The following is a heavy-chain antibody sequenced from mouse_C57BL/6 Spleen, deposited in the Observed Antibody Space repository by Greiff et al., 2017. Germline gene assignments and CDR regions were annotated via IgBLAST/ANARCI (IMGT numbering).Heavy chain of an antibody. CDR1: GYTFTSYD. CDR3: ARSHYDYDERGYFDY. V-gene: IGHV1-85*01. CDR2: IYPRDGST. D-gene: IGHD2-4*01. Sequence: QVHVKPSGPELVKPGASVKLSCKASGYTFTSYDINWVKQRPGQGLEWIGWIYPRDGSTKYKEKFKGKATLTVDTSSSTAYMELHSRTSEDSAVYFCARSHYDYDERGYFDYWGQGTTLTVSS. J-gene: IGHJ2*01.